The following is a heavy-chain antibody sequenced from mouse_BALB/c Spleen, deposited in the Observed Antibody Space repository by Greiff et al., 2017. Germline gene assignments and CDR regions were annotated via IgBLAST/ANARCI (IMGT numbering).Heavy chain of an antibody. Sequence: EVQRVESGGGLVKPGGSLKLSCAASGFTFSSYAMSWVRQTPEKRLEWVASISSGGSTYYPDSVKGRFTISRDNARNILYLQMSSLRSEDTAMYYCARDYYGSSYFDYWGQGTTLTVSS. CDR2: ISSGGST. J-gene: IGHJ2*01. CDR3: ARDYYGSSYFDY. CDR1: GFTFSSYA. V-gene: IGHV5-6-5*01. D-gene: IGHD1-1*01.